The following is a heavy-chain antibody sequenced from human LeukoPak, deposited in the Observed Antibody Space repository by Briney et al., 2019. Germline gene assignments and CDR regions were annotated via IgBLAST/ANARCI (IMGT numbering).Heavy chain of an antibody. CDR3: ARIGGYYYDSSGYYSSSYYFDY. Sequence: GVSVKVSCKASGYTFTSYGISWVRQAPGQGLEWMGWISAYNGNTNYAQKLQGRVTMTTDTSTSTAYMELRSLRSDDTAVYYCARIGGYYYDSSGYYSSSYYFDYWGQGTLVTVSS. CDR1: GYTFTSYG. CDR2: ISAYNGNT. J-gene: IGHJ4*02. D-gene: IGHD3-22*01. V-gene: IGHV1-18*01.